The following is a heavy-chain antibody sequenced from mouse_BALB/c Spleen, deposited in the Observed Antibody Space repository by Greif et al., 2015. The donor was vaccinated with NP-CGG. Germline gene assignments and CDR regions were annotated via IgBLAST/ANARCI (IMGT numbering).Heavy chain of an antibody. CDR2: ISSGSSTI. D-gene: IGHD2-4*01. CDR1: GFTFSSFG. Sequence: EVMLVESGGGLVQPGGSRKLSCAASGFTFSSFGMHWVRQAPEKGLEWVAYISSGSSTIYYADTVKGRFTISRDNPKNTLFLQMTSLRSEDTAMYYCARSEDYGVSWFAYWGQGTLVTVSA. CDR3: ARSEDYGVSWFAY. V-gene: IGHV5-17*02. J-gene: IGHJ3*01.